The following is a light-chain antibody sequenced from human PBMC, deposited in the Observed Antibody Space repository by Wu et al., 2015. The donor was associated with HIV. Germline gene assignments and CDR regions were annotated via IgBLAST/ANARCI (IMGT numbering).Light chain of an antibody. V-gene: IGKV1-39*01. Sequence: IQMTQSPSSLSASVGDRVTITCRASQTISTHLNWYQQKPGKAPQLLIYDGSTLQNGVPSRFSGSGSGTDFTLIISTVQPEDFATYYCQQSYTLLWTFGQGTEGG. CDR2: DGS. J-gene: IGKJ1*01. CDR1: QTISTH. CDR3: QQSYTLLWT.